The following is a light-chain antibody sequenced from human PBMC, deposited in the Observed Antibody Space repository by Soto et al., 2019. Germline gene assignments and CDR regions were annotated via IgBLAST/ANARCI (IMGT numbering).Light chain of an antibody. J-gene: IGKJ4*01. V-gene: IGKV3-20*01. CDR1: QSVSSSY. Sequence: EIVLTQSPGTLSLSPGERATLSCRASQSVSSSYLAWYQQKPGQAPRLLIYGVSSRASGIPDRFSGSGSGTDFTLTISRLETEDFAVYYCQQYVTSHTFGGGTKVDIK. CDR3: QQYVTSHT. CDR2: GVS.